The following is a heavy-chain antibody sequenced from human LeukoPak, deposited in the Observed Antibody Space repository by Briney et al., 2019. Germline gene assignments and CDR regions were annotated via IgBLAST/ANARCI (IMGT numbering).Heavy chain of an antibody. CDR2: FHPEDGES. CDR3: ATTRKVFRFNGYSSNKPIPLHDYYYGMDV. J-gene: IGHJ6*02. D-gene: IGHD6-13*01. Sequence: GSVKVSRKVSGYTLTELFMHWVGQAPGKGVEGMGGFHPEDGESIYAQKLEGRVTMTEDTSTDTAYMELSSLRSDDTAVYYCATTRKVFRFNGYSSNKPIPLHDYYYGMDVWGQGTTVTVS. CDR1: GYTLTELF. V-gene: IGHV1-24*01.